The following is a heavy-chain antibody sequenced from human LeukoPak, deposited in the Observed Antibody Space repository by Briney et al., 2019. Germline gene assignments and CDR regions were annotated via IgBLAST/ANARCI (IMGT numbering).Heavy chain of an antibody. V-gene: IGHV3-30-3*01. J-gene: IGHJ4*02. D-gene: IGHD3-22*01. Sequence: PGRSLRLSCAASGFTFSSYAMHWVRQAPGKGLEWVAVISYDGSNKYYADSVKGRFTISRDNSKNTLYLQMNSLRAEDTAVYYCAALKYYYDSSGYYYAYYFDYWGQGTLVTVSS. CDR3: AALKYYYDSSGYYYAYYFDY. CDR1: GFTFSSYA. CDR2: ISYDGSNK.